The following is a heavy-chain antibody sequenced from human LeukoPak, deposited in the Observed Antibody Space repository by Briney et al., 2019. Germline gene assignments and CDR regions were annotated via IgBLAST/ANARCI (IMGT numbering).Heavy chain of an antibody. J-gene: IGHJ4*02. Sequence: PGGSLRLSCAASGFTFSSYSMNWVRQAPGKGLEWVSSISSSSSYIYYADSVKGRFTISRDNAKNSLYLQMNSLRAEDTAVYYCARDHLMYSGSYFYWGQGTLVTVSS. CDR2: ISSSSSYI. V-gene: IGHV3-21*01. D-gene: IGHD1-26*01. CDR3: ARDHLMYSGSYFY. CDR1: GFTFSSYS.